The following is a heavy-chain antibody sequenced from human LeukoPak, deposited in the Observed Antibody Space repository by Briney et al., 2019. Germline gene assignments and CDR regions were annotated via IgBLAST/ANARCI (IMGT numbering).Heavy chain of an antibody. Sequence: PGGSLRLSRAASGFTFSSYWMSWVRQAPGKGLEWVAVISYDGSNKYYADSVKGRFTISRDNSKNTLYLQMNSLRAEDTAVYYCARNVGYYYDSSGYLDYWGQGTLVTVSS. V-gene: IGHV3-30-3*01. D-gene: IGHD3-22*01. CDR1: GFTFSSYW. CDR3: ARNVGYYYDSSGYLDY. J-gene: IGHJ4*02. CDR2: ISYDGSNK.